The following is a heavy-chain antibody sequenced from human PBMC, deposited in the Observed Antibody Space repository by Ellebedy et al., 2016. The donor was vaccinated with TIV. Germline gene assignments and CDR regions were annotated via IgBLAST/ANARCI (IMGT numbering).Heavy chain of an antibody. Sequence: MPSETLSLTCTVSGGSISGYYWTWIRQPPGKGLEWIGYIYYSGSTNYNPSLKSRVTISVDMSKNQFSLKLSSVTAADTAVYYCARHSTGDAFDIWGQGTMVTVSS. CDR3: ARHSTGDAFDI. CDR2: IYYSGST. J-gene: IGHJ3*02. CDR1: GGSISGYY. V-gene: IGHV4-59*08.